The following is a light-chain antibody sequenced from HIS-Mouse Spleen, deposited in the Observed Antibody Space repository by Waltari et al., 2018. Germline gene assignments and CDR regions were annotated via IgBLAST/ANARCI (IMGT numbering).Light chain of an antibody. Sequence: QSVLTQPPSASGTPGQRVTISCSGSSSNIGSNYVYWYQQPPGTAPKLLIYRNNQRPAGVPYRFAGSKSGTSASLAISGLRSEDEADYYCAAWDDSLSGPVFGGGTKLTVL. V-gene: IGLV1-47*01. CDR1: SSNIGSNY. J-gene: IGLJ3*02. CDR3: AAWDDSLSGPV. CDR2: RNN.